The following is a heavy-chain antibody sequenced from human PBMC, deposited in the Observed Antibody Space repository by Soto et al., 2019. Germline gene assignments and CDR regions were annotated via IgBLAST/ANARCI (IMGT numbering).Heavy chain of an antibody. CDR1: GGTFSSYA. CDR2: IIPIFGTA. Sequence: SVKISCKASGGTFSSYAISWVRQAPGQGLEWMGGIIPIFGTANYAQKFQGRVTITADKSTSTAYMELSSLRSEDTAVYYCAPHHTQRSNDYWGQGTLVTVSS. CDR3: APHHTQRSNDY. V-gene: IGHV1-69*06. D-gene: IGHD2-2*02. J-gene: IGHJ4*02.